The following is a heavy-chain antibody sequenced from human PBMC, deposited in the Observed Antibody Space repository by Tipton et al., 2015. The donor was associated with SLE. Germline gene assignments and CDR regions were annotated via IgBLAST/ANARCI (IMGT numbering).Heavy chain of an antibody. Sequence: TLSLTCTVSDGSIGSTNYYWGWIRQPPGKGLEWIGEIYHSGGSNYNPSLKSRVTISVDKSKNQFSLELNSVTAADTAVYYCARALPPQYYYGLDLWGQGTTVTVSS. CDR2: IYHSGGS. D-gene: IGHD2-21*02. CDR3: ARALPPQYYYGLDL. V-gene: IGHV4-39*07. J-gene: IGHJ6*02. CDR1: DGSIGSTNYY.